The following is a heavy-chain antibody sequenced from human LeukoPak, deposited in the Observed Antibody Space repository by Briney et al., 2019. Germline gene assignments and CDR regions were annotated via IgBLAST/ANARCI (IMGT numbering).Heavy chain of an antibody. V-gene: IGHV4-59*01. CDR1: GGSISSYY. J-gene: IGHJ4*02. Sequence: SETLSLTCTVSGGSISSYYWSWIRQPPGKGLEWIGYIYYSGSTNYNPSLRSRVTISVDTSKNQFSLKLSSVTAADTAVYYCTRDRELGFWGQGTLVTVSS. D-gene: IGHD1-26*01. CDR3: TRDRELGF. CDR2: IYYSGST.